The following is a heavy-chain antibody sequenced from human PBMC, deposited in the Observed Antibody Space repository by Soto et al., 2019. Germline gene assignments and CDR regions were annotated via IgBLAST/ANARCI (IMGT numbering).Heavy chain of an antibody. CDR2: IIPIFGTT. CDR3: AFYDAIFFGY. V-gene: IGHV1-69*05. J-gene: IGHJ4*02. CDR1: GGSFRDYA. Sequence: SVQVSFQGAGGSFRDYALIWVRQAAGQGLEWMGVIIPIFGTTNYAQKFQGRFTISRDSAKNSLYLQMNSLRDEDTALYFCAFYDAIFFGYRGQGTLVTVSS. D-gene: IGHD3-16*01.